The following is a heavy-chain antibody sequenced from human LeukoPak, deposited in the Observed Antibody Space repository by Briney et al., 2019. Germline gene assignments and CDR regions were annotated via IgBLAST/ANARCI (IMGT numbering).Heavy chain of an antibody. D-gene: IGHD6-13*01. CDR2: IYSGGST. CDR3: ARIPSSSWYGLNY. V-gene: IGHV3-66*01. J-gene: IGHJ4*02. Sequence: PGGSLRLSCAASGFTVSSNYMSWVRQAPGKGLEWVSVIYSGGSTYYADSVKGRFTISRDNSKHTLYLQMNSLRAEDTAVYYCARIPSSSWYGLNYWGQGTLVTVSS. CDR1: GFTVSSNY.